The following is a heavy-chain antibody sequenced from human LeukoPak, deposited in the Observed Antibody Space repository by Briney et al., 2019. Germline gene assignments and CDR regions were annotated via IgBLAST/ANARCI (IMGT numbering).Heavy chain of an antibody. Sequence: PGGSLRLSCAASGFTFSNYWIHWVRQAPGKGLEWVSGISGSGSSTHYADSVKGRFTISRDNSKSTLYLQMSSLRDEDTAVYYCANYRSWGQGTLVTVSS. CDR1: GFTFSNYW. CDR2: ISGSGSST. J-gene: IGHJ4*02. D-gene: IGHD1-14*01. CDR3: ANYRS. V-gene: IGHV3-23*01.